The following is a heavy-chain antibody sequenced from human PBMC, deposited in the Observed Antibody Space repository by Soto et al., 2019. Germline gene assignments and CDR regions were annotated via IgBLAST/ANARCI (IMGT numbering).Heavy chain of an antibody. V-gene: IGHV1-69*19. CDR2: IIPIFGTA. J-gene: IGHJ3*02. CDR3: ARAKIVVVPAASKWAFDI. D-gene: IGHD2-2*01. CDR1: GGTFSSYA. Sequence: QVQLVQSGAEVKKPGSSMKLSCKASGGTFSSYAISCVRQAPGQGLESMGGIIPIFGTANYAQKFQGRVTITADECTSTAYMELSSLRSESTAVYYCARAKIVVVPAASKWAFDIWGQGTMVTVSS.